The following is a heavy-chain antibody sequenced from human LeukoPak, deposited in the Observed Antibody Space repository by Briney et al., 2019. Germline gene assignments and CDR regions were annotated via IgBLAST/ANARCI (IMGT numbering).Heavy chain of an antibody. CDR2: IIPILGIA. CDR1: GGTFSSYA. Sequence: ASVKVSCKASGGTFSSYAISWVRQAPGRGLEWMGRIIPILGIANYAQKFQGRVTITADKSTSTAYMELSSLRSEDTAVYYCARVDCGGDCYAPIDYWGQGTLVTVPS. J-gene: IGHJ4*02. D-gene: IGHD2-21*02. CDR3: ARVDCGGDCYAPIDY. V-gene: IGHV1-69*04.